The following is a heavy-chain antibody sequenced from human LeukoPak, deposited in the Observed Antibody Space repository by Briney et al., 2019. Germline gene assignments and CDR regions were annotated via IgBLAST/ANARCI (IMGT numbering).Heavy chain of an antibody. CDR3: AKDWRYSYGYDY. CDR2: ISSSSSYI. J-gene: IGHJ4*02. D-gene: IGHD5-18*01. Sequence: GGSLRLSCAASGFTLSSYSMRWVRQAPGKGLGWVSFISSSSSYIYYTDSVKGRFTISRDNSKNTLYLQMNSLRAEDTAVYYCAKDWRYSYGYDYWGQGTLVTVSS. CDR1: GFTLSSYS. V-gene: IGHV3-21*04.